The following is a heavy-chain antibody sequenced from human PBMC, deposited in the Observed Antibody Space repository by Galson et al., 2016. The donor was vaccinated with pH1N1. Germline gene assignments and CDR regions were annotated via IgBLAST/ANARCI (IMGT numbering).Heavy chain of an antibody. CDR2: FYPEDGET. J-gene: IGHJ2*01. CDR1: RNTLTDLS. V-gene: IGHV1-24*01. D-gene: IGHD6-13*01. Sequence: SVKVSCKVSRNTLTDLSIHWVRRAPGKGLEWMGGFYPEDGETLYTQRLPQRFQGRLAVTEDTSTDTAYLELSSLRPEDTAIYYCAKLSSTSGWYNGWYFDLWGLGTLVTVSS. CDR3: AKLSSTSGWYNGWYFDL.